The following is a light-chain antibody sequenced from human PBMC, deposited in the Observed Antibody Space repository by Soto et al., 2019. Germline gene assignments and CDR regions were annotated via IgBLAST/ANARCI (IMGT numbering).Light chain of an antibody. CDR1: QSVRSN. Sequence: EIVITQSPATLSVSPGERGTLSCRASQSVRSNLAWYQQKPGQAPRLLIYGASTRATGIPARFSGSVSGTEFTLTISSLQSEDFAVYYCQQYKNWHPITFGQGTRLEI. CDR2: GAS. J-gene: IGKJ5*01. V-gene: IGKV3D-15*01. CDR3: QQYKNWHPIT.